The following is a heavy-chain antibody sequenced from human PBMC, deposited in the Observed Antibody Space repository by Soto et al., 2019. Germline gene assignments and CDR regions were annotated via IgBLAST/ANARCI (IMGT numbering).Heavy chain of an antibody. CDR2: INSDGSSA. V-gene: IGHV3-74*01. CDR1: GFTFTSYW. J-gene: IGHJ4*02. CDR3: TFGGLIVPSY. D-gene: IGHD3-16*02. Sequence: GGSLRLSCAASGFTFTSYWIHWVRQAPGKGLVGISRINSDGSSASYADSVKGRFTMSRDKAKNTQYLQMDSLRVEDTAVYYCTFGGLIVPSYWGQGIVVTVSS.